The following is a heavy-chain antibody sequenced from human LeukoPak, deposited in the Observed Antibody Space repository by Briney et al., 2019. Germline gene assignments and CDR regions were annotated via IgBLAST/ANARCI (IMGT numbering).Heavy chain of an antibody. CDR3: AKDPSPAGYYFDY. CDR1: GFTFSSYA. CDR2: ISGSGGST. V-gene: IGHV3-23*01. J-gene: IGHJ4*02. Sequence: GGSLSLSCAASGFTFSSYAMSWVRQAPRKGLEWVSAISGSGGSTYYADSVKGRFTISRDNSKNTLYLQMNSLRAEDTAVYYCAKDPSPAGYYFDYWGQGTLVTVSS. D-gene: IGHD2-2*01.